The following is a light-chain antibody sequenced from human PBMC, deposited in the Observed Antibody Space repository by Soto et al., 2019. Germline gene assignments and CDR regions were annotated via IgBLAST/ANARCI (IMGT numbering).Light chain of an antibody. J-gene: IGLJ1*01. CDR2: EVT. CDR3: SLYIRGSTYV. Sequence: QSALTQPPSVSGSPGQSVTISCTGTSSDVGSYNRVSWYQQPPGKAPKLMIYEVTTRPSGVSDRFSGSKSGSTASLTISGLQAEDEADYYCSLYIRGSTYVFGTGTKLTVL. CDR1: SSDVGSYNR. V-gene: IGLV2-18*01.